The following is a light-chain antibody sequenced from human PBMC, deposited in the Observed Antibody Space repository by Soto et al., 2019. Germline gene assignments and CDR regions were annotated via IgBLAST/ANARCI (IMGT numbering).Light chain of an antibody. CDR1: SSNIGRNY. Sequence: QAVVTQPPSASGTPGQRVTISCSGSSSNIGRNYVYWYQQLPGTAPKLLIYRNNQRPSGVPGRFSGSKSGTSASLAISGLRSEDEADYFCAAWDDSLSVLYVFGTGTKVTVL. V-gene: IGLV1-47*01. CDR3: AAWDDSLSVLYV. J-gene: IGLJ1*01. CDR2: RNN.